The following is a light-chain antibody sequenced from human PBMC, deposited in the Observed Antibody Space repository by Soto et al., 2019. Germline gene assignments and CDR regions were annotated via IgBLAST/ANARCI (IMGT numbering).Light chain of an antibody. CDR2: EGS. CDR3: CLYAGSSTYV. CDR1: SSDVGSYNL. Sequence: QSVLSQPASVSGSAGQSITISCTATSSDVGSYNLLSWYQQHPGKAPKLMIYEGSKRPSGVSNRFSGSKSGNTASLTISRLQAEDEADYYCCLYAGSSTYVFGTGTKVTVL. J-gene: IGLJ1*01. V-gene: IGLV2-23*01.